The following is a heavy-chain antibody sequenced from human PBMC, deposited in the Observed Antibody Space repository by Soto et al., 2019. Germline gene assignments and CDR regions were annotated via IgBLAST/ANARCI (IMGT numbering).Heavy chain of an antibody. CDR3: ARDYVAVAGTSYSYYGMDV. V-gene: IGHV1-2*04. D-gene: IGHD6-19*01. CDR2: INPNSGGT. J-gene: IGHJ6*02. Sequence: GASVKVSCKASGYTFTGYYMHWVRQAPGQGLEWMGWINPNSGGTNYAQKFQGWVTMTRDTSISTAYMELSRLRSDDTAVYYCARDYVAVAGTSYSYYGMDVWGQGTTVTVSS. CDR1: GYTFTGYY.